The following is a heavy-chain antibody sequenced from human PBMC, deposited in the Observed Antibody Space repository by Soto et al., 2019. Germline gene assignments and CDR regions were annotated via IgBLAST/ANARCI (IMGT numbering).Heavy chain of an antibody. CDR2: IIPIFGTA. CDR1: GGTFSSYA. Sequence: QVQLVQSGAEVKKPGSSVKVSCKASGGTFSSYAISWVRQAPGQGLEWMGRIIPIFGTANYAQKFQGRVTITADESTSTAYMERSSLRSEDTDVYYCARETENNYYDSSGYYSLGYSGQGTLVTVSS. CDR3: ARETENNYYDSSGYYSLGY. J-gene: IGHJ4*02. V-gene: IGHV1-69*01. D-gene: IGHD3-22*01.